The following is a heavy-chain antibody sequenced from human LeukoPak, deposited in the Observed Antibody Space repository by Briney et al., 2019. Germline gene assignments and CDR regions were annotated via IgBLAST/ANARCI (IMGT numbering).Heavy chain of an antibody. CDR1: GGSFSGYY. D-gene: IGHD5-18*01. CDR3: ARGVDTAMVDPPFDY. Sequence: SETLSLTCAVYGGSFSGYYWSWSRQPPGKGVEWIGEINHSGSTNYNPSLKSRVTISVDTSKNQFSLKLSSVTAADTAVYYCARGVDTAMVDPPFDYWGQGTLVTVSS. J-gene: IGHJ4*02. V-gene: IGHV4-34*01. CDR2: INHSGST.